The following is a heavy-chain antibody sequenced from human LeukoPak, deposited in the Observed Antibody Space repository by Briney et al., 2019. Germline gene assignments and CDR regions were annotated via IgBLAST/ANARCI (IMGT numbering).Heavy chain of an antibody. V-gene: IGHV3-74*01. J-gene: IGHJ4*02. D-gene: IGHD1-26*01. CDR2: INSDGSST. Sequence: GGSLRLSCAASGFTFSSYWMHWVRQAPGKGLVWVSRINSDGSSTSYADSVKGRFTISRDNAKNSLYLQMNSLRAEDTAVYYCARMALSGSYSYYFDYWGQGTLVTVSS. CDR1: GFTFSSYW. CDR3: ARMALSGSYSYYFDY.